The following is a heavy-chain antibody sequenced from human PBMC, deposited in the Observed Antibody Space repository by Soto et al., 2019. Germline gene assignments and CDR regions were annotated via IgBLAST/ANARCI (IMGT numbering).Heavy chain of an antibody. D-gene: IGHD1-26*01. J-gene: IGHJ4*02. CDR2: ISGSGGST. CDR3: AKGDGNVGAIVGGYY. CDR1: GFTFSSYA. V-gene: IGHV3-23*01. Sequence: EVQLLESGGGLVQPGGSLRLSCAASGFTFSSYAMSWVRQAPGKGLEWVSAISGSGGSTYYADSVKGRFTISRDNSKITLYLQMTSLRAEDTAVYYCAKGDGNVGAIVGGYYWGQGTLVTVSS.